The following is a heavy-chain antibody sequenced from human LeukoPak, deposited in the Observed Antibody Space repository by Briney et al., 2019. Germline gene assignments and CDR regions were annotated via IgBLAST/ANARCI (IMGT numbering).Heavy chain of an antibody. D-gene: IGHD4-23*01. J-gene: IGHJ6*02. Sequence: ASVKVSCKASGYTFTSYYMHWVRQAPGQGLEWMGIINPSGGSTSYAQKFQGRVTMTRDTYTSTVYMELSSPRSEDTAVYYCARDGPTTVVNQDYYYGMDVWGQGTTVTVSS. CDR2: INPSGGST. CDR1: GYTFTSYY. V-gene: IGHV1-46*01. CDR3: ARDGPTTVVNQDYYYGMDV.